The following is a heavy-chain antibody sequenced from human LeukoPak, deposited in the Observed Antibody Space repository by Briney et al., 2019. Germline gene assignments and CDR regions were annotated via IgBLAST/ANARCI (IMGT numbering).Heavy chain of an antibody. CDR3: ASGVVIIQFDY. D-gene: IGHD3-22*01. Sequence: PSETLSLTCTVSGASISNSGSYWGWIRQPPGKGLEWVGSIYFGGSTHYNPSLKSRVTISVDTSKNQFSLNLSSVTAADTAVYYCASGVVIIQFDYWGQGTLVTVSS. CDR2: IYFGGST. CDR1: GASISNSGSY. V-gene: IGHV4-39*07. J-gene: IGHJ4*02.